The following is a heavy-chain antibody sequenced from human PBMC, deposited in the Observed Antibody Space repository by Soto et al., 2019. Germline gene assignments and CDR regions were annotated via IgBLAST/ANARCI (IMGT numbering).Heavy chain of an antibody. V-gene: IGHV4-38-2*01. CDR3: ASRFTGTTSRFDP. D-gene: IGHD1-1*01. CDR2: IYHDGST. Sequence: PSETLSLTCAVSGYSISSGYYWGWIRQPPGKGLEWIGSIYHDGSTYFNPSLESRVSISLDASRNQFSLRLTSVTAADTAVYYCASRFTGTTSRFDPWGHGTLVTSSS. CDR1: GYSISSGYY. J-gene: IGHJ5*02.